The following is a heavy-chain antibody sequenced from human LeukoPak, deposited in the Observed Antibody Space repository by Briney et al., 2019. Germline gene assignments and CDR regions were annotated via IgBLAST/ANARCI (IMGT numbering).Heavy chain of an antibody. CDR2: IKQDGSET. CDR3: ARETFAATARGGDH. D-gene: IGHD6-13*01. V-gene: IGHV3-7*01. CDR1: GFTFSNYW. J-gene: IGHJ4*02. Sequence: PGGSLRLSCAASGFTFSNYWMTWVRQAPRKGLEWVANIKQDGSETYYVDSVKGRFTISRDNAKNSLFLQMNGLRADDTAVYYCARETFAATARGGDHWGQGTLVTVSS.